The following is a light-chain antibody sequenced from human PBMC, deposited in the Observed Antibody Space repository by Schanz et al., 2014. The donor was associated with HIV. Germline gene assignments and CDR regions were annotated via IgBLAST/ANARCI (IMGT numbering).Light chain of an antibody. V-gene: IGKV3D-15*01. CDR1: QTVSSN. J-gene: IGKJ4*01. CDR2: SAS. CDR3: QQYNNWNT. Sequence: EIVLTQSPGTLSLYPGERATLSCRASQTVSSNSLGWYQQKRGQVPRLLIYSASTRATGIPARFSGSGSGTEFTLTISILQSEDFAVYFCQQYNNWNTFGGGTKVEIK.